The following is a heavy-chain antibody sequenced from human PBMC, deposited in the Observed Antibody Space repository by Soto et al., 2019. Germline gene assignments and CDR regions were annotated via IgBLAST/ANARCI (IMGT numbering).Heavy chain of an antibody. V-gene: IGHV4-30-2*01. D-gene: IGHD3-22*01. Sequence: PSETLSLTCAVSGGSISSGGYSWSWIRQPPGKGLEWIGYIYHSVSTYYNPSLKSRVTISVDRSKHQFSLKLSSVTAADTAVYYCARAPYDSSGFQFDYWGQGTLVTVS. CDR2: IYHSVST. CDR3: ARAPYDSSGFQFDY. CDR1: GGSISSGGYS. J-gene: IGHJ4*02.